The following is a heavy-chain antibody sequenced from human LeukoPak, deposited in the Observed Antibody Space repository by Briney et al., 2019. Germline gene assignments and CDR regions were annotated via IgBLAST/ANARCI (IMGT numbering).Heavy chain of an antibody. Sequence: ASVKVSCTASGYTFTSYYMHWVRQAPGQGLEWMGIINPSGGSTSYAQKFQGRVTMTRDTSTSTVYMELSSLRSEDTAVYYCARDWEVVTALDPWGQGTLVTVSS. D-gene: IGHD2-21*02. V-gene: IGHV1-46*01. CDR2: INPSGGST. CDR1: GYTFTSYY. J-gene: IGHJ5*02. CDR3: ARDWEVVTALDP.